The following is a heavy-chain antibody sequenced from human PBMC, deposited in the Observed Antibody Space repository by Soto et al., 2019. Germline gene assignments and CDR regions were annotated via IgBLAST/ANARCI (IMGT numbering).Heavy chain of an antibody. V-gene: IGHV4-61*01. J-gene: IGHJ4*02. Sequence: KPSETLSLTCTISGGSVSRDSYYWGWIRQPPGKRLEWIGYIYYSGDTNYNPSLNSRATISVDTSKNQFSLKLTSVTAADTAVYYCARVSGSGSQSFDSWGQGTLVTVSS. CDR2: IYYSGDT. D-gene: IGHD3-10*01. CDR3: ARVSGSGSQSFDS. CDR1: GGSVSRDSYY.